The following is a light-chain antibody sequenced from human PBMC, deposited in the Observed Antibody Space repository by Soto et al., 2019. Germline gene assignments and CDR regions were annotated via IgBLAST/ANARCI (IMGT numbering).Light chain of an antibody. CDR2: AAS. J-gene: IGKJ3*01. CDR1: QTITTY. V-gene: IGKV1-39*01. Sequence: DLQMTQSPSSLSASVGDRVTITCRASQTITTYLNWYQHKPGKAPKLLIYAASSLQSGVPSSISGSRPGTDFILTISSMEPEYVATYYCQQSYNTPFTFGPENNVDI. CDR3: QQSYNTPFT.